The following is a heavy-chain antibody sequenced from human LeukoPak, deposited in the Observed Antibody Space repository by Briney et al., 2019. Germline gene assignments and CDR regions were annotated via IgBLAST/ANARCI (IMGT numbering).Heavy chain of an antibody. Sequence: PGGSLRLSCAASGFTFSSYAMHWVRQAPGRGLEYVSAISSNGGSTYYANSVKGRFTISRDNSKNTLYLQMGSLRAEDMAVYYCARELGGLYCSSTSCLPGAFDIWGQGTMVTVSS. D-gene: IGHD2-2*01. CDR3: ARELGGLYCSSTSCLPGAFDI. J-gene: IGHJ3*02. CDR1: GFTFSSYA. V-gene: IGHV3-64*01. CDR2: ISSNGGST.